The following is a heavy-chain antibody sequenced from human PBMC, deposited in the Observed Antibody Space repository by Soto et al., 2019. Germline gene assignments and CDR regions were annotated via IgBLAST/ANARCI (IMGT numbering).Heavy chain of an antibody. V-gene: IGHV3-48*01. CDR2: ISRSSSTI. CDR3: PKVEHSSGLMDV. D-gene: IGHD6-19*01. J-gene: IGHJ6*02. CDR1: GFTFSSYS. Sequence: PGGSLRLSCAASGFTFSSYSMNWVRQAPGKGLEWVSYISRSSSTIYYADSVKGRFTISRDNSKNTLYLQMNSLRAEDTAVYYCPKVEHSSGLMDVWGQGTTVTVSS.